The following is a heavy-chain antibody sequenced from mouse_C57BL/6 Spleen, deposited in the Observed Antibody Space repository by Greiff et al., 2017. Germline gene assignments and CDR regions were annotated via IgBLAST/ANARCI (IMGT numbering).Heavy chain of an antibody. Sequence: VQGVESGAELVKPGASVKISCKASGYAFSSYWMNWVKQRPGKGLEWIGQIYPGDGDTNYNGKFKGKATLTADKSSSTAYMQLSSLTSEDSAVYFCARYDHRGFAYWGQGTLVTVSA. CDR3: ARYDHRGFAY. V-gene: IGHV1-80*01. J-gene: IGHJ3*01. CDR1: GYAFSSYW. D-gene: IGHD2-3*01. CDR2: IYPGDGDT.